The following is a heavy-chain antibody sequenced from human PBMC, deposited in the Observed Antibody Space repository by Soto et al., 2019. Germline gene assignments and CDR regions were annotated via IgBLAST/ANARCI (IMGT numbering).Heavy chain of an antibody. CDR1: GFTFSSYA. D-gene: IGHD3-10*01. J-gene: IGHJ3*02. CDR2: ISGSGGST. V-gene: IGHV3-23*01. CDR3: AKCVRSIFGSGSPRAAFDI. Sequence: QAGGSLRLSCAASGFTFSSYAMSWVRQAPGKGLEWVSAISGSGGSTYYADSVKGRFTISRDNSKNTPYLQMNSLRAEDAAVYYCAKCVRSIFGSGSPRAAFDIWGQGTMVTVSS.